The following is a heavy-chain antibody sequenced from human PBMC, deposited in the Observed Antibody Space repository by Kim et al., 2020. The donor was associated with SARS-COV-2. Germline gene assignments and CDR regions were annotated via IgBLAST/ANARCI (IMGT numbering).Heavy chain of an antibody. CDR2: IDWDDDK. D-gene: IGHD3-22*01. Sequence: SGPTLVNPTQTLTLTCTFSGFSLSTSGMCVSWIRQPPGKALEWLALIDWDDDKYYSTSLKTRLTISKDTSKNQVVLTMTNMDPVDTATYYCARTPYYYDSRGDPVMGAFESWGQGTMVTVSS. CDR1: GFSLSTSGMC. J-gene: IGHJ3*02. CDR3: ARTPYYYDSRGDPVMGAFES. V-gene: IGHV2-70*01.